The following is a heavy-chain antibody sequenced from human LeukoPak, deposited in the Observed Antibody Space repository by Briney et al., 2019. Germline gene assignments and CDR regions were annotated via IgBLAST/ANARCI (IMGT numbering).Heavy chain of an antibody. D-gene: IGHD3-9*01. Sequence: ASVKVSCKASGYTFTSYGINWVRQATGQGLEWMGWMNPNSGNTGYAQKFQGRVTMTRNTSISTAYMELSSLRSEDTAVYYCARVAFFDWLGNDYWGQGTLVTVSS. CDR2: MNPNSGNT. V-gene: IGHV1-8*02. J-gene: IGHJ4*02. CDR1: GYTFTSYG. CDR3: ARVAFFDWLGNDY.